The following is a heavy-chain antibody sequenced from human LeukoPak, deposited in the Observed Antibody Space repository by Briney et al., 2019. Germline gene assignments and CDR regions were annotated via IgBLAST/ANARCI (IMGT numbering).Heavy chain of an antibody. CDR2: ISWNSGSI. CDR1: GFTFDDYA. D-gene: IGHD5-18*01. Sequence: GRSLRLSCAASGFTFDDYAMHWVRQAPGKGLEWVSGISWNSGSIGYADSVKGRFTISRDNAKNSPYLQMNSLRAEDTALYYCAKDNVPLAMDPAGAFDIWGQGTMVTVSS. CDR3: AKDNVPLAMDPAGAFDI. V-gene: IGHV3-9*01. J-gene: IGHJ3*02.